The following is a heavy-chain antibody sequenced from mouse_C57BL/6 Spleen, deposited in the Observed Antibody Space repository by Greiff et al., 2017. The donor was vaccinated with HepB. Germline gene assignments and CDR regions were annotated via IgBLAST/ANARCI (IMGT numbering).Heavy chain of an antibody. D-gene: IGHD1-1*01. J-gene: IGHJ2*01. V-gene: IGHV1-26*01. CDR2: INPNNGGT. Sequence: EVQLQQSGPELVKPGASVKISCKASGYTFTDYYMNWVKQSHGKSLEWIGDINPNNGGTSYNQKFKGKATLTVDKSSSTAYMELRSLTSEDSAVYYCATYGSRFDYWGQGTTLTVSS. CDR3: ATYGSRFDY. CDR1: GYTFTDYY.